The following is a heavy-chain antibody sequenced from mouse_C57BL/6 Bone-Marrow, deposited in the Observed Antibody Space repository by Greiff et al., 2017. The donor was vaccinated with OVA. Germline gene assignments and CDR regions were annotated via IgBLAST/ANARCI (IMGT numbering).Heavy chain of an antibody. CDR3: ARRRVSGDWYFDV. CDR2: IYPGGGYT. J-gene: IGHJ1*03. D-gene: IGHD2-10*02. Sequence: QVQLQQSGAELVRPGTSVKMSCKASGYTFTNYWIGWAKQRPGHGLEWIGDIYPGGGYTNYNEKFKGKATLTADKPSSTAYMQFSILTSKDSSIDYCARRRVSGDWYFDVWGTGTTVTVSS. CDR1: GYTFTNYW. V-gene: IGHV1-63*01.